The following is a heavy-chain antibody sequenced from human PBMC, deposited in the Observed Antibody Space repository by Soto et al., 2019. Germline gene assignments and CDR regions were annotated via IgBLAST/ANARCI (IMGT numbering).Heavy chain of an antibody. D-gene: IGHD4-17*01. CDR3: ARDRGATLTMARGHYYMDV. CDR2: INAGNGNT. CDR1: GYTFTSYA. V-gene: IGHV1-3*01. Sequence: GASVKVSCKASGYTFTSYAMHWVRQAPGQRLEWMGWINAGNGNTKYSQKFQDRVTITRDTSASTADMELSSLRSEDTAVYYCARDRGATLTMARGHYYMDVWGKGTTVTVSS. J-gene: IGHJ6*03.